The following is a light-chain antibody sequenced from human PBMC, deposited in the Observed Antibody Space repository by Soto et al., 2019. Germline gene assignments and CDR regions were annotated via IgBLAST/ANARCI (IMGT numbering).Light chain of an antibody. J-gene: IGKJ3*01. CDR3: QQYYSTLFT. CDR2: WAS. Sequence: DIVMTQSPDSLAVSLGERATINCTSSQSVLYSPSTLNYLAWYQQKSVQPPKLLIYWASTRDSGIPDRFSGSGSVTEFTLTISSLQAEDVAVYYCQQYYSTLFTSGPGTRVDI. CDR1: QSVLYSPSTLNY. V-gene: IGKV4-1*01.